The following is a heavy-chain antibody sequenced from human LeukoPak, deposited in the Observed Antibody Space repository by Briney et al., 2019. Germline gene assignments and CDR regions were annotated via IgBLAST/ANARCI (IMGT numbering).Heavy chain of an antibody. V-gene: IGHV3-23*01. J-gene: IGHJ4*02. Sequence: GGSLRLSCAVSGITLSNYGMTWVRQAPGKGLEWVAGISDTGGRTNYADSVKGRFTISRDNPKNTLYLQMNSLRAEDTAVYYCAKEFGAAAAGIDYWGQGTLVTVSS. CDR3: AKEFGAAAAGIDY. CDR1: GITLSNYG. D-gene: IGHD6-13*01. CDR2: ISDTGGRT.